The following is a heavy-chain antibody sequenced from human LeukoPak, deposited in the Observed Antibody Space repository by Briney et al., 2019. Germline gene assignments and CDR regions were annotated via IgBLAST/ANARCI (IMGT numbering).Heavy chain of an antibody. D-gene: IGHD3-9*01. CDR2: ISAYNGNT. Sequence: ASVKVSCKASGYTFTSYGISWVRQAPGQGLEWMGWISAYNGNTNYAQKLQGRVTMTTDTSTSTAYMELRSLRSDDTAVYYCARDRTPYYDILTGYGTALYWGQGTLVTVSS. V-gene: IGHV1-18*01. CDR3: ARDRTPYYDILTGYGTALY. J-gene: IGHJ4*02. CDR1: GYTFTSYG.